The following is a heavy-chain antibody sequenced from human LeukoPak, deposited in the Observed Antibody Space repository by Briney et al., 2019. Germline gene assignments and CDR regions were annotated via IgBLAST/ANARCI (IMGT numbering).Heavy chain of an antibody. Sequence: PSETLSLTCTVSDGSISSGGYYWSWIRQHPGKGLEWIGYIYYSGSTYYNPSLKSRVIISVDTSKNQFSLKLSSVTAADTAVYYCARAGRGCSGGSCYRWFDPWGQGTLVTVSS. CDR1: DGSISSGGYY. CDR2: IYYSGST. J-gene: IGHJ5*02. D-gene: IGHD2-15*01. CDR3: ARAGRGCSGGSCYRWFDP. V-gene: IGHV4-31*03.